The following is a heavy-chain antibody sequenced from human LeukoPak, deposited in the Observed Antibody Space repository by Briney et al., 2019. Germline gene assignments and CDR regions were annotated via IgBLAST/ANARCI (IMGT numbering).Heavy chain of an antibody. CDR1: GLTFSSYS. V-gene: IGHV3-21*01. CDR2: ISSSSSYI. J-gene: IGHJ4*02. CDR3: ARDTSYYYDSSGYSIYYFDY. D-gene: IGHD3-22*01. Sequence: GGSLRLSCAASGLTFSSYSMNWVRQAPGKGLEWVSSISSSSSYIYYADSVKGRFTISRDDAKNSLYLQMNSLRAEDTAVYYCARDTSYYYDSSGYSIYYFDYWGQGTLVTVSS.